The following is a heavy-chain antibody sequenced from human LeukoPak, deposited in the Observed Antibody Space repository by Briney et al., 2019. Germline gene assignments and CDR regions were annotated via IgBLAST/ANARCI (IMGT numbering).Heavy chain of an antibody. V-gene: IGHV4-38-2*02. Sequence: SETLSLTCTVSGYSISSGYYWGWIRQPPGKGLEWIGSIYHSGSTYYNPSLKSRVTISVDTSKNQFSLKLSSVTAADTAVYYCASFHKAPAYAFDIWGQGTMVTVSS. CDR3: ASFHKAPAYAFDI. CDR1: GYSISSGYY. J-gene: IGHJ3*02. CDR2: IYHSGST.